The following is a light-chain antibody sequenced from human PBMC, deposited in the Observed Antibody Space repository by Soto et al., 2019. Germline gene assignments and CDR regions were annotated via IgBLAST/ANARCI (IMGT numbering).Light chain of an antibody. J-gene: IGKJ1*01. Sequence: EIVMTQSPATLSVSPGERATLSCRASQSVSSNLAWYQQKPGQAPRLLIYGASTRATGIPARFSGSGSGTEFTLTISSLQSDDFATYYCQNYNSYSEAFGQGTKVGIK. CDR2: GAS. V-gene: IGKV3-15*01. CDR3: QNYNSYSEA. CDR1: QSVSSN.